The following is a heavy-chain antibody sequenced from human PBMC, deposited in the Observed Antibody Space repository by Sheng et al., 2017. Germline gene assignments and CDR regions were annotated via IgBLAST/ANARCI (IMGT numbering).Heavy chain of an antibody. V-gene: IGHV4-39*07. J-gene: IGHJ4*02. CDR3: ASPPGYYDSSAYQGYY. D-gene: IGHD3-22*01. CDR1: GGSISSRSYY. CDR2: IYYSGLT. Sequence: QLQLQESGPGLVKPSETLSLTCTVSGGSISSRSYYWGWIRQPPGKGLEWIGSIYYSGLTYYNPSLKSRVTISVDTSKNQFSLKLSSVTAADTAVYYCASPPGYYDSSAYQGYYWGQGTLVTVSS.